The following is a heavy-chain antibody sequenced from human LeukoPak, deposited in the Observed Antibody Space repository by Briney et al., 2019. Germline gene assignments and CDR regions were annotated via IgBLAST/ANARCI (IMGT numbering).Heavy chain of an antibody. J-gene: IGHJ4*02. CDR3: ARTYSSSSAAAGWEYYFDY. CDR2: IYYSGST. Sequence: SQTLSLTCTVSGGPISSGGYYWSWIRQHPGKGLEWIGYIYYSGSTYYNPSLKSRVTISVDTSKNQFSLKLSSVTAADTAVYYCARTYSSSSAAAGWEYYFDYWGQGTLVTVSS. V-gene: IGHV4-31*03. CDR1: GGPISSGGYY. D-gene: IGHD6-6*01.